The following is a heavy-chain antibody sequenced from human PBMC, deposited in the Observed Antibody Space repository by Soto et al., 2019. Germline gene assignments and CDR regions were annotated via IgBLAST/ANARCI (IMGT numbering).Heavy chain of an antibody. Sequence: QVQLVESGGGVVQPGRSLRLSCAASGFTFSSYGMHWVRQAPGKGLEWVAVISYDGSNKYYADSVKGRFTISRDNFKNTLYLQMNSLRAEDTAVYYCAKERDYYYYYGMDVWGQGTTVTVSS. CDR3: AKERDYYYYYGMDV. CDR1: GFTFSSYG. J-gene: IGHJ6*02. CDR2: ISYDGSNK. V-gene: IGHV3-30*18.